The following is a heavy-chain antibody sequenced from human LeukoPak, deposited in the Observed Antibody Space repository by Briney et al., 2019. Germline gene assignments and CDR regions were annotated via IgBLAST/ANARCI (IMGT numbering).Heavy chain of an antibody. CDR1: GFTFSNYA. CDR3: VKGGTIMATGYFFDS. J-gene: IGHJ4*02. CDR2: INDNGGST. Sequence: GGSLRLSCSASGFTFSNYAMHWVRQAPGKGLEYVSVINDNGGSTYYPDSVKGRFTISRDNSKNTLYLQMSSLRAEDTAVYYCVKGGTIMATGYFFDSWGQGTLVTVSS. D-gene: IGHD5-24*01. V-gene: IGHV3-64D*06.